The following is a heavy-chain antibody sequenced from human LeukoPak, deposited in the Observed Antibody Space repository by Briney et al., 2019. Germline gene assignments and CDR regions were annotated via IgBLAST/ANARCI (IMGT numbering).Heavy chain of an antibody. CDR2: ISSRSSTI. D-gene: IGHD5-24*01. V-gene: IGHV3-48*02. CDR1: GFTFSSFS. J-gene: IGHJ4*02. CDR3: ARDRPVEMPTRALGY. Sequence: GGSLRLSCVVSGFTFSSFSMNWVRQAPGKGLEWISYISSRSSTIYYADSVKGRFTISRENAKNSLYLQMNSLRDEDTAVYYCARDRPVEMPTRALGYWGQGTLVTVSS.